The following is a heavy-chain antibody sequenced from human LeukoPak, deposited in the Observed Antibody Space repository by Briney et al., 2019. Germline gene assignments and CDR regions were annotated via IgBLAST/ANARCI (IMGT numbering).Heavy chain of an antibody. CDR2: INSEGGAT. Sequence: GGSLRLSCSASGFILSSYWMHWVRQAPGKGLVWVSRINSEGGATNYADSVKGRFTISRDIAKNTLYLEMYSLTAEDTAVYYCARGYGAPGAYDIWGQGTMVTVSS. V-gene: IGHV3-74*01. J-gene: IGHJ3*02. CDR1: GFILSSYW. D-gene: IGHD3-10*01. CDR3: ARGYGAPGAYDI.